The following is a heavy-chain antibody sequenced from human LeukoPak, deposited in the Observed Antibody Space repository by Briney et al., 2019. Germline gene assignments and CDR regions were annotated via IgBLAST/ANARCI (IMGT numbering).Heavy chain of an antibody. D-gene: IGHD1-26*01. CDR2: IYTSGST. J-gene: IGHJ4*02. CDR1: GGSISSYY. Sequence: SETLSLTCTVPGGSISSYYWSWIRQPAGKGLEWIGRIYTSGSTNYNPSLKSRVTMSVDTSKNQFSLKLSSVTAADTAVYYCARDHLVGATRGYFDYWGQGTLVTVSS. V-gene: IGHV4-4*07. CDR3: ARDHLVGATRGYFDY.